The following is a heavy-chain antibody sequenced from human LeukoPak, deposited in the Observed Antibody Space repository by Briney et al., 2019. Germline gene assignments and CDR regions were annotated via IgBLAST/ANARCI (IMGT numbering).Heavy chain of an antibody. D-gene: IGHD1-14*01. CDR2: IKTDGKSV. J-gene: IGHJ4*02. Sequence: GGSLRLSCGASGFVFNKYWMHWVRQAPGKGLVWVSAIKTDGKSVGYADFVRGRFTISRDDAKNTLYLEMSSLTAEDTAVYYCTRDGAGTTPLDYWGQGTLVTVSS. V-gene: IGHV3-74*01. CDR3: TRDGAGTTPLDY. CDR1: GFVFNKYW.